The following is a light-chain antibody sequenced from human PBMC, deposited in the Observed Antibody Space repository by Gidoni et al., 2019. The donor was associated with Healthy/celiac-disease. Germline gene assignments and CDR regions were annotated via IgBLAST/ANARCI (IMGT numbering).Light chain of an antibody. J-gene: IGLJ2*01. V-gene: IGLV9-49*01. Sequence: QPVLTQPPSASASLGASVPLTCTLSSVYSNYNVDWYQQRPGKGPRFVMRVGTGGIVGSKGDGIPERFSVLCAGLNRYLTIKNIQEEDESDYHCGADHGSGSNYVVFGGGTKLTVL. CDR2: VGTGGIVG. CDR1: SVYSNYN. CDR3: GADHGSGSNYVV.